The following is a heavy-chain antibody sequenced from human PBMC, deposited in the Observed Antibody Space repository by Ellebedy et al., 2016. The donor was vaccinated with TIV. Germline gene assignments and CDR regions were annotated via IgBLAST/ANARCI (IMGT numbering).Heavy chain of an antibody. CDR3: ARVVAAQNYYGSGMVSYYYYGMDV. Sequence: SETLSLTCTVSGGSVSSGSYYWSWIRQPPGKGLEWIGYIYYSGSTNYNPSLKSRVTISVDTSKNQFSLKLSSVTAADTAVYYCARVVAAQNYYGSGMVSYYYYGMDVWGQGTTVTVSS. J-gene: IGHJ6*02. CDR1: GGSVSSGSYY. V-gene: IGHV4-61*01. D-gene: IGHD3-10*01. CDR2: IYYSGST.